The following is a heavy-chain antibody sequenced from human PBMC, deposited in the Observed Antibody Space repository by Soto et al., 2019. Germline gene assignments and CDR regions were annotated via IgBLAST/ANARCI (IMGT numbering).Heavy chain of an antibody. V-gene: IGHV5-51*01. CDR2: IYPGDSDT. Sequence: PVESLKISCSGSGYSFTNYWIGWVRQMPGKGLEWMGIIYPGDSDTKYSPSFQGQVTISVDKSITTAYLQWSSLKASDTAMYFCTTGITIFGVALALDVWGQGTTVTVSS. CDR1: GYSFTNYW. D-gene: IGHD3-3*01. J-gene: IGHJ6*02. CDR3: TTGITIFGVALALDV.